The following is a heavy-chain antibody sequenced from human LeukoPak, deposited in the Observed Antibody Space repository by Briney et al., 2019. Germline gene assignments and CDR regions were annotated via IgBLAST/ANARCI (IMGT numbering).Heavy chain of an antibody. CDR3: SVVVYYYDSSGYLDWFDP. CDR1: GFTFSSYA. CDR2: ISGSGGST. D-gene: IGHD3-22*01. V-gene: IGHV3-23*01. J-gene: IGHJ5*02. Sequence: GGSLRLSCAASGFTFSSYAMSLVRQAPGKGLEWVSAISGSGGSTYYADSVKGRFTISRDNSKNTLYLQMNSLRAEDTAVYYCSVVVYYYDSSGYLDWFDPWGQGTLVTVSS.